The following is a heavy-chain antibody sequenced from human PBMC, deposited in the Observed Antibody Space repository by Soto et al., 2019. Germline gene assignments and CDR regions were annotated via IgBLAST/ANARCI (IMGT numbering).Heavy chain of an antibody. CDR1: GGSISSSSYY. Sequence: PSETLSLTCTVSGGSISSSSYYWGWIRQPPGKGLEWIGSIYYSGSTYYNPSLKSRVTISVDTSKNQFSLKLSSVTAADTAVYYCARHLITMIVVVITRWFDPWGQGTLVTV. D-gene: IGHD3-22*01. CDR3: ARHLITMIVVVITRWFDP. V-gene: IGHV4-39*01. J-gene: IGHJ5*02. CDR2: IYYSGST.